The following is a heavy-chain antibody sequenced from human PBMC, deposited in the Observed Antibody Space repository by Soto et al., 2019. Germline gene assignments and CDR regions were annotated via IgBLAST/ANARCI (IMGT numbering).Heavy chain of an antibody. D-gene: IGHD3-10*01. J-gene: IGHJ5*02. V-gene: IGHV4-31*03. CDR1: GGSISSGGYY. CDR3: ARDTASLVRGDYWFDP. Sequence: PSETLSLTCTVSGGSISSGGYYWSWIRQHPGKGLEWIGYIYYSGSTYYNPSLKSRVAISVDTSKNQFSLKLSSVTAADTAVYYCARDTASLVRGDYWFDPWGQGTLVTVSS. CDR2: IYYSGST.